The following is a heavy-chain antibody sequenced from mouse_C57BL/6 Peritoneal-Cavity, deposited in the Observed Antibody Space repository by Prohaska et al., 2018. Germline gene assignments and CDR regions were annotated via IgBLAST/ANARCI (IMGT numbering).Heavy chain of an antibody. CDR2: MNSDGSAI. D-gene: IGHD2-1*01. V-gene: IGHV11-2*01. Sequence: EVQLLDTGGGLVQPGGSRGLSCEGSGFTFSGFWMSWVRQTPRKNLEWIGDMNSDGSAINYAPSIKDRFTIFRDNDKSTLYLQMSNVRSEDTATYFCMRYGNYWYFDVWGTGTTVTVSS. J-gene: IGHJ1*03. CDR3: MRYGNYWYFDV. CDR1: GFTFSGFW.